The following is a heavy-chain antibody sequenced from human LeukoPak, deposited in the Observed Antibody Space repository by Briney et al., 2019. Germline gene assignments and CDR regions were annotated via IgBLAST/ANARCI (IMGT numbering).Heavy chain of an antibody. CDR1: GFSFRGNA. CDR2: ISYDGSNK. V-gene: IGHV3-30*06. J-gene: IGHJ5*02. D-gene: IGHD2-15*01. Sequence: GRSLRLSCAASGFSFRGNAMHWVRQAPGKGLEWVAVISYDGSNKYYADSVKGRFTISRDNSKNTLYLQMNSLRAEDTAVYYCATLPGRAAAPWGQGTLVTVSS. CDR3: ATLPGRAAAP.